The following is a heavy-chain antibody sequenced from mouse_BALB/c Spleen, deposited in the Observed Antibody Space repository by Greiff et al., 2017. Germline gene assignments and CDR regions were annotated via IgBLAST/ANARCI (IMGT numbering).Heavy chain of an antibody. D-gene: IGHD1-1*01. CDR2: ISSGGSYT. Sequence: EVWGEFIKAGGVLKIFCAAPGFTFRSSGQSLVCPTPDQRLEWVATISSGGSYTYYPDSVKGRFTISRDNAKNTLYLQMSSLKSEDTAMYYCARLDYYGSSYGDAMDYWGQGTSVTVSS. J-gene: IGHJ4*01. V-gene: IGHV5-6*01. CDR3: ARLDYYGSSYGDAMDY. CDR1: GFTFRSSG.